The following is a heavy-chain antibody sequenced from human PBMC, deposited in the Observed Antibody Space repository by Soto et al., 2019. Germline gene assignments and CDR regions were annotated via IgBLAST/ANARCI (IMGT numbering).Heavy chain of an antibody. V-gene: IGHV3-53*04. J-gene: IGHJ3*02. CDR3: ARDFVGPDYGDAHGRGYTDAFDI. CDR2: IYSGGST. Sequence: EVQLVESGGGLVQPGGSLRLSCAASGFTVSSNYMSWVRQAPGKGLEWVSVIYSGGSTYYADSVKGRFTISRHNSKNTLYLQMNSLRAEDTAVYYCARDFVGPDYGDAHGRGYTDAFDIWGQGTMVTVSS. D-gene: IGHD4-17*01. CDR1: GFTVSSNY.